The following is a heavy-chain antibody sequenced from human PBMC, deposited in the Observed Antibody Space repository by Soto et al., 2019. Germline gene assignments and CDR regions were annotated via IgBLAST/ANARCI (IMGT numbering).Heavy chain of an antibody. J-gene: IGHJ4*02. CDR3: AREPGVSSGWYVDY. Sequence: GGSLRLSCAASGFTFSSHSMNWVRQAPGKGLEWVSSITSSSSYINYADSVKGRFTISRDNAKTSLYLQMNSLRAEDTTVYYCAREPGVSSGWYVDYWGQGTLVTVSS. D-gene: IGHD6-19*01. V-gene: IGHV3-21*01. CDR2: ITSSSSYI. CDR1: GFTFSSHS.